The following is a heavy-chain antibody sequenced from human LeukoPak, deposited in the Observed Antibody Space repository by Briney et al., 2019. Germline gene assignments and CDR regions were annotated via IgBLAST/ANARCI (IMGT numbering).Heavy chain of an antibody. V-gene: IGHV3-74*01. CDR1: GFAFSRYW. Sequence: GGSLRLSCAASGFAFSRYWMHWVRQAPGKGLLWVSRISSDGSNTLYADSVKGQFTVSRDNAKNTLYLQMDSLRADDTAVYYCATANYGLDVWGQGTTVTVSS. J-gene: IGHJ6*02. CDR3: ATANYGLDV. CDR2: ISSDGSNT.